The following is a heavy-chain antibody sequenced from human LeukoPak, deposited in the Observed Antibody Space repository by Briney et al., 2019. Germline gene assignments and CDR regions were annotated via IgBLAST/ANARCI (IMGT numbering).Heavy chain of an antibody. CDR1: GFTFSSYS. CDR2: IRSDGSNK. D-gene: IGHD6-19*01. V-gene: IGHV3-30*02. Sequence: GXSLRXSCAASGFTFSSYSMNWVRQAPGKGLEWMAFIRSDGSNKYYADSVKGRFTISRDNSKNTLYLQMNSLRAEDTAVYYCARILDSAWGELGYWGQGTLVTVSS. J-gene: IGHJ4*02. CDR3: ARILDSAWGELGY.